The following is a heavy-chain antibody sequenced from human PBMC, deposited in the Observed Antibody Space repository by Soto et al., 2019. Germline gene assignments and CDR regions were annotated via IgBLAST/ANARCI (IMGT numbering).Heavy chain of an antibody. D-gene: IGHD3-22*01. V-gene: IGHV1-18*01. Sequence: VQLVQSGVEVKKPGASVKVSCEASGYTFTSYKISWLRQAPGQGLEWLGWINPHNGKTDYAQKVQDRVTMNADTSTSTAYMELRSVRSDDTAMYYCARLYSDGSGFYYREFDYWGQGTLVTVSS. CDR1: GYTFTSYK. CDR3: ARLYSDGSGFYYREFDY. J-gene: IGHJ4*02. CDR2: INPHNGKT.